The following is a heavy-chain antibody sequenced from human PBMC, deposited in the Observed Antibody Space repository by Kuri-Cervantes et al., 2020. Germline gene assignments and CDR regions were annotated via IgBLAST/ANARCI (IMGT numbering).Heavy chain of an antibody. CDR2: ISYDGSNK. CDR3: ASIDYYDSGGGWFDP. J-gene: IGHJ5*02. Sequence: GESLKISCAASGFTFDDYAMHWVRQAPGKGLEWVAVISYDGSNKYYADSVKGRFTISRDNSKNTLYLQMNSLRAEDTAVYYCASIDYYDSGGGWFDPWGQGTLVTVSS. D-gene: IGHD3-10*01. CDR1: GFTFDDYA. V-gene: IGHV3-30-3*01.